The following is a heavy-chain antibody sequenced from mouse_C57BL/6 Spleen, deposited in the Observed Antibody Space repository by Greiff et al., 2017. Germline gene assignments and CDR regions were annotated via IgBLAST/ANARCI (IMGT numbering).Heavy chain of an antibody. V-gene: IGHV1-15*01. CDR3: TRRYGYDNFDY. CDR2: IDPETGGT. D-gene: IGHD2-2*01. Sequence: VQGVESGAELVRPGASVTLSCKASGYTFTDYEMHWVKQTPVHGLEWIGAIDPETGGTAYNQKFKGKAILTADKSSSTAYMELRSLTSEDSAVYYCTRRYGYDNFDYWGQGTTLTVSS. CDR1: GYTFTDYE. J-gene: IGHJ2*01.